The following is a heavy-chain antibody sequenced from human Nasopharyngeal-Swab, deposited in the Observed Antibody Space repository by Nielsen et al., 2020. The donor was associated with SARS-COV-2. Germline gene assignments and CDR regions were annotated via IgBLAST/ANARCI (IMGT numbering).Heavy chain of an antibody. J-gene: IGHJ4*02. D-gene: IGHD6-19*01. CDR3: ATGTYSSGWYW. V-gene: IGHV3-30-3*01. Sequence: GESLKISCAASGFTFSSYAMHWVRQAPGKGLEWVAVISYDGSNKYYADSVKGRFTISRDNAKNSLYLQMNSLRAEDTALYYCATGTYSSGWYWGGQGTLVTVSS. CDR1: GFTFSSYA. CDR2: ISYDGSNK.